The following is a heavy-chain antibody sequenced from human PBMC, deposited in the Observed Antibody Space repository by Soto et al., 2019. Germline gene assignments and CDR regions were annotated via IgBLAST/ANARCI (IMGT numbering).Heavy chain of an antibody. Sequence: QVQLVQSGAEVKKPGSSVKVSCKASGGTFSSYAISWVRQAPGQGLEWMGGIIPIFGTANYAQKFQGRVTITADKSTSTAYMELSSLRSEDTAVYYCARDRVLDILTGYYTHRFDYWGQGTLVTVSS. J-gene: IGHJ4*02. CDR2: IIPIFGTA. CDR1: GGTFSSYA. D-gene: IGHD3-9*01. CDR3: ARDRVLDILTGYYTHRFDY. V-gene: IGHV1-69*06.